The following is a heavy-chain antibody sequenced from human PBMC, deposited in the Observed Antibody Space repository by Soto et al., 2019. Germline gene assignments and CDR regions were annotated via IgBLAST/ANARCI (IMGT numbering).Heavy chain of an antibody. D-gene: IGHD2-2*01. CDR3: SIGTWSAETFDV. CDR2: IIPMLTVR. V-gene: IGHV1-69*02. J-gene: IGHJ3*01. CDR1: EGTFSTYT. Sequence: QVHLVQSGAEVKKPGSSVKVPCKATEGTFSTYTLIWVRQAPGQGLEWMGRIIPMLTVRNSAQKFQDRVTLTADKSTSTAFMELTSLTSDDTAVYYCSIGTWSAETFDVWGQGTMVTVSS.